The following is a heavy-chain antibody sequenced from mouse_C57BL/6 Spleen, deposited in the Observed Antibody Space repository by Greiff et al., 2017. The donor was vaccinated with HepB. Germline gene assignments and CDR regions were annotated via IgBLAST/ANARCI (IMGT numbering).Heavy chain of an antibody. J-gene: IGHJ1*03. Sequence: QVQLQQSGAELARPGASVKLSCKASGYTFTSYGISWVKQRTGQGLEWIGEIYPRSGNTYYNEKFKGKATLTADKSSSTAYMELRSLTSEDSAVYFCARRGGIYYYGSSYGYFDVWGTGTTVTVSS. CDR1: GYTFTSYG. D-gene: IGHD1-1*01. CDR2: IYPRSGNT. V-gene: IGHV1-81*01. CDR3: ARRGGIYYYGSSYGYFDV.